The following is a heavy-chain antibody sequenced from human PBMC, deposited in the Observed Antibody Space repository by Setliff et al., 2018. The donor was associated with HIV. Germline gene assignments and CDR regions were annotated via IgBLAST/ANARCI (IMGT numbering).Heavy chain of an antibody. CDR3: ARTKILTGYYFSPTYCFDS. CDR1: GGTFSSYA. Sequence: ASVKVSCKASGGTFSSYAINWVRQATGQGLEWMGWMNPNSGNTGYAQKFQGRLTMTRNTSISTAYMELSSLRSEDTAVYYCARTKILTGYYFSPTYCFDSWGQGTLVTVSS. D-gene: IGHD3-9*01. V-gene: IGHV1-8*02. CDR2: MNPNSGNT. J-gene: IGHJ4*02.